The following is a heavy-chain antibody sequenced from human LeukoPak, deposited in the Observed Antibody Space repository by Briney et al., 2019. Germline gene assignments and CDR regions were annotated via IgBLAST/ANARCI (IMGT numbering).Heavy chain of an antibody. CDR2: INPNSGGT. V-gene: IGHV1-2*02. Sequence: ASVKVSCKASGYTFTGYYMHWVRQAPGQGFEWMGWINPNSGGTNYAQKFQGRVTMTRDTSISTAYMELSRLRSDDTAVYYCARDRTRTGYSSGWYHDYWGQGTLVTGSS. CDR3: ARDRTRTGYSSGWYHDY. CDR1: GYTFTGYY. J-gene: IGHJ4*02. D-gene: IGHD6-19*01.